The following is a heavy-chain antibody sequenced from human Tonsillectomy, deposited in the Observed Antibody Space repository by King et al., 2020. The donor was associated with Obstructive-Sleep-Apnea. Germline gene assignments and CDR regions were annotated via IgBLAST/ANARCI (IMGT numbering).Heavy chain of an antibody. J-gene: IGHJ6*02. D-gene: IGHD1/OR15-1a*01. V-gene: IGHV3-7*03. CDR1: GFTSSSYW. CDR2: IKEDGSEK. CDR3: ARVSRSEYVWNTPLWRYYYYGMDV. Sequence: VQLVESGGGLVQPGGSLRLSCSASGFTSSSYWMSWVRQAPGKGLEWVANIKEDGSEKNYVDSVKGRFTIARDNAKNSVDLQMNSLRAEDTAVYYCARVSRSEYVWNTPLWRYYYYGMDVWGQGTTVTVSS.